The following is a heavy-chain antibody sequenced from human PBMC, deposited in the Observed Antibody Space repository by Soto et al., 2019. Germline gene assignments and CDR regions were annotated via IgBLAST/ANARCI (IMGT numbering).Heavy chain of an antibody. J-gene: IGHJ5*02. V-gene: IGHV4-31*03. D-gene: IGHD3-16*01. CDR2: IYYSGST. CDR1: GGSISSGVYY. Sequence: SETLSLTCTVSGGSISSGVYYWSWIRHHPGKGLEWIGYIYYSGSTYYNPSLKSRVTISVDTSKNQFSLKLSSVTAADTAVYYCARAPGGDYVWWFDPWGQGTLVTVSS. CDR3: ARAPGGDYVWWFDP.